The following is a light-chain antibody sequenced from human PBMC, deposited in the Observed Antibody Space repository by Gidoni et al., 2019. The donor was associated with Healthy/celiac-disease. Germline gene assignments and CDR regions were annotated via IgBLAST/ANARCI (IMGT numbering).Light chain of an antibody. CDR2: AAS. V-gene: IGKV1-39*01. CDR1: QSISSY. J-gene: IGKJ2*01. CDR3: QQSYSTPHT. Sequence: DRVTITCRASQSISSYLNWYQQKPGKAPKLLIYAASSLQSWVPSRFSGSGSGPDFTLTISSLQPEDFATYYCQQSYSTPHTFGQGTKLEIK.